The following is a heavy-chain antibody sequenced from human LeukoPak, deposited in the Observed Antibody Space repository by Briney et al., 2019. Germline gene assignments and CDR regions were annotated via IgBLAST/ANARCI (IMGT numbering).Heavy chain of an antibody. V-gene: IGHV4-59*01. CDR2: IYYSGST. J-gene: IGHJ4*02. Sequence: SETLSLTCTVSGGSISSYYWSWIRQPPGKGLEWIGYIYYSGSTNYNPSLKSRVTISVDTFKNQFSLKLSSVTAADTAVYYCASDSSGWSGTFDYWGQGTLVTVSS. D-gene: IGHD6-19*01. CDR1: GGSISSYY. CDR3: ASDSSGWSGTFDY.